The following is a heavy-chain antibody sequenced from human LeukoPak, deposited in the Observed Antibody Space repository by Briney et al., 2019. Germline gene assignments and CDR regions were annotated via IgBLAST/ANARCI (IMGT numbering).Heavy chain of an antibody. D-gene: IGHD2-15*01. Sequence: GGSLRLSCAVSRSDFSSYWMYWVRQAPGKGLVWVSHVSIDGRSTMYPDSVKGRFTVSRDSAKNTVFLQMNSLGVEDTAVYYCARLVVSKGYAFDIWGQGTMVTVSS. CDR1: RSDFSSYW. CDR3: ARLVVSKGYAFDI. V-gene: IGHV3-74*03. CDR2: VSIDGRST. J-gene: IGHJ3*02.